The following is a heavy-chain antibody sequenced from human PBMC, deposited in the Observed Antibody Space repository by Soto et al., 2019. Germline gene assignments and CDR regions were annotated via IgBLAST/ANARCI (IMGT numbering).Heavy chain of an antibody. CDR3: ARGLDQPPVGLYFDT. Sequence: QVQLVQSGAEVKNPGSSVKVSCKTSGGTFNSYLIGWVRQAPGQGLEWMGGIIPAFGTAKYAQKFQGRVTITVDKSTTTAYMELRTLTSEDTAVYYCARGLDQPPVGLYFDTWGQGTLVTVSS. CDR2: IIPAFGTA. CDR1: GGTFNSYL. J-gene: IGHJ4*02. V-gene: IGHV1-69*06. D-gene: IGHD2-2*01.